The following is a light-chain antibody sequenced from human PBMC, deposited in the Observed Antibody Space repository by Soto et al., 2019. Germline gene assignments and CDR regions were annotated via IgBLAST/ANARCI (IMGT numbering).Light chain of an antibody. CDR3: MQALQTPST. CDR2: KVS. CDR1: QILVYSDGDTY. V-gene: IGKV2-30*01. J-gene: IGKJ1*01. Sequence: DVGMTQSPLSLPFTLGQPSSISFRSSQILVYSDGDTYLNWFQQRPGQSPRRLIYKVSKRDSGVPDRFSGSGSGTDFTLKISRVEAEDVGVYYCMQALQTPSTFGQGTKVDI.